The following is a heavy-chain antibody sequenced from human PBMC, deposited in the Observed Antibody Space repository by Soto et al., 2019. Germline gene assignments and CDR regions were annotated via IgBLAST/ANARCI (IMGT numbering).Heavy chain of an antibody. V-gene: IGHV3-30*18. J-gene: IGHJ4*02. D-gene: IGHD2-15*01. CDR3: AKGSEVARQELDY. Sequence: QVQLVESGGGVVQPGRSPRLYCAASGITFRNFGMHWVRQAPGKGLAWVAAISSDGSDKYYSDSVKGRFTISRDNSKNTLFLQMNSPRVEDTAVYYCAKGSEVARQELDYWGQGTLVTVSS. CDR1: GITFRNFG. CDR2: ISSDGSDK.